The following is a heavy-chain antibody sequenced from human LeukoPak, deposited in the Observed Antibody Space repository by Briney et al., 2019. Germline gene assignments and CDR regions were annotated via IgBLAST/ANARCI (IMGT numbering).Heavy chain of an antibody. CDR1: GFTFSSYA. J-gene: IGHJ4*02. CDR2: ISYDGSNK. D-gene: IGHD4-17*01. V-gene: IGHV3-30*04. Sequence: GGSLRLSCAASGFTFSSYAMHWVRQAPGKGLKWVAVISYDGSNKYYADSVKGRFTISRDNSKNTLYLQMNSLRAEDTAVYYCARGVMTTVTTFDYWGQGTLVTVSS. CDR3: ARGVMTTVTTFDY.